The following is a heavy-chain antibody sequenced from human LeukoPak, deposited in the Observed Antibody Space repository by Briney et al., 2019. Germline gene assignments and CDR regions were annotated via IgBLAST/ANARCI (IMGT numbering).Heavy chain of an antibody. J-gene: IGHJ4*02. V-gene: IGHV3-7*01. D-gene: IGHD3-10*01. CDR3: ARDRRPITMVRGVTFDN. CDR2: IKQDGSEK. Sequence: PGGSVRLSCAASGFTFSSYWMSWVRQAPGKGLEWVANIKQDGSEKYYVDSVKGRFTISRDNAKNSLYLQMNSLRAEDTAVYYCARDRRPITMVRGVTFDNWGQGTLVTVSS. CDR1: GFTFSSYW.